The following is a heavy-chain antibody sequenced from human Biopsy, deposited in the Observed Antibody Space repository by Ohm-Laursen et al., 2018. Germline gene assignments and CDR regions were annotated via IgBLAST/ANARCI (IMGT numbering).Heavy chain of an antibody. V-gene: IGHV3-9*01. Sequence: SLRLSCAAPGFTFNDYAMHWVRQAPGKGLEWVSGISWNSGSIGYADSVKGRFSIFRDNAKHSLYLQMNSLRAEDTALYYCAKDLGQVTAAIGYWGQGTLVTVSS. D-gene: IGHD2-21*02. CDR3: AKDLGQVTAAIGY. J-gene: IGHJ4*02. CDR2: ISWNSGSI. CDR1: GFTFNDYA.